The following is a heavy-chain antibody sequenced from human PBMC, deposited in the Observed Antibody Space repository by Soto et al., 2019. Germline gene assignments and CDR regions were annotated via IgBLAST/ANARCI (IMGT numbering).Heavy chain of an antibody. Sequence: ASVKVSCKASGYTFTGYYMHWVRQAPGQGLEWMGWINPNSGGTNYAQKFQGRVTMTRDTSIITAYMELSRLRSDDTAVYYCARGLMGYYYGMDVWGQGTTVTVSS. CDR2: INPNSGGT. D-gene: IGHD3-16*01. CDR1: GYTFTGYY. V-gene: IGHV1-2*02. CDR3: ARGLMGYYYGMDV. J-gene: IGHJ6*02.